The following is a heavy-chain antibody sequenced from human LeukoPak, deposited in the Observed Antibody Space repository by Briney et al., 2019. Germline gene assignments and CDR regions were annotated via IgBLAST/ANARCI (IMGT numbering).Heavy chain of an antibody. V-gene: IGHV3-48*02. CDR2: ISSSSSTI. J-gene: IGHJ4*02. CDR1: GFTFSSYS. CDR3: ARGPSAYPKCFDY. D-gene: IGHD5-12*01. Sequence: GGSLRLSCAASGFTFSSYSMNWVRQAPGKGLEWLSYISSSSSTIYYADSVKGRFTISRDDAKNSLYLQMNSLRDEDTAVYYCARGPSAYPKCFDYWGQGTLVTVSS.